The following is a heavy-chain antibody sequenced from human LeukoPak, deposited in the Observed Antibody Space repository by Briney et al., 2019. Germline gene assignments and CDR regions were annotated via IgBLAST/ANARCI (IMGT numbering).Heavy chain of an antibody. Sequence: GGSLRLSCAASGFTFSSYGMHWVRQAPGKGLEWVAVISYDGSNKYYAHSVKGRFTISRDNSKNTLYLQMNSLRAEDTAVYYCARSKYVVVVPAAFDIWGQGTMVTVSS. CDR2: ISYDGSNK. CDR3: ARSKYVVVVPAAFDI. CDR1: GFTFSSYG. D-gene: IGHD2-2*01. V-gene: IGHV3-30*19. J-gene: IGHJ3*02.